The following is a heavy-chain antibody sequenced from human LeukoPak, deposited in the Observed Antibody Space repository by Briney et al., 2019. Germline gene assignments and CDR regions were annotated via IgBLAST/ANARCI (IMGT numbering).Heavy chain of an antibody. J-gene: IGHJ6*02. CDR2: INPNSGGT. CDR3: ARGLGYQLLYSYYYYGMDV. V-gene: IGHV1-2*02. Sequence: GASVKVSCKASGYTFTGYYMHWVRQAPGQGLEWMGWINPNSGGTNYAQKLQGRVTMTTDTSTSTAYMELRSLRSEDTAVYYCARGLGYQLLYSYYYYGMDVWGQGTTVTVSS. D-gene: IGHD2-2*01. CDR1: GYTFTGYY.